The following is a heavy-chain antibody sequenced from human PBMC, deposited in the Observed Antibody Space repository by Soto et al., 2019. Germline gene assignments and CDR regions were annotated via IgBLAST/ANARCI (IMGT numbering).Heavy chain of an antibody. V-gene: IGHV4-30-4*08. CDR2: IHYTGST. CDR3: AREVSVYAILYYFDY. D-gene: IGHD2-8*01. CDR1: GGYISSGGHY. J-gene: IGHJ4*02. Sequence: SETLSLTCTVSGGYISSGGHYRNWIRQHPGKGLEWIGYIHYTGSTYYNPSLKSRVTISVDTSKNQFSLKLSSVTAADTAVYYCAREVSVYAILYYFDYWGQGTLVTVSS.